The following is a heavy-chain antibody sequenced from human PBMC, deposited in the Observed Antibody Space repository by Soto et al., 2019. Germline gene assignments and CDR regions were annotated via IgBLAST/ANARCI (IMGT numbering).Heavy chain of an antibody. CDR3: ARDPHYDSSGYYEDY. Sequence: ASVKVSCKASGYTFTSYGISWVRQAPGQGLEWMGWISAYNGNTNYAQKLQGRVTMTTDTSTSTAYMELRSLRSDDTAVYYCARDPHYDSSGYYEDYWGQGTLVTVSS. V-gene: IGHV1-18*01. CDR2: ISAYNGNT. D-gene: IGHD3-22*01. CDR1: GYTFTSYG. J-gene: IGHJ4*02.